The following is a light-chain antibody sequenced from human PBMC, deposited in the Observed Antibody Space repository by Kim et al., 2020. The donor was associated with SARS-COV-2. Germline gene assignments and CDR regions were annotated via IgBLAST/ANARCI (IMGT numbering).Light chain of an antibody. CDR3: QKYNKWPRT. CDR2: GAS. J-gene: IGKJ4*01. CDR1: QSVSSN. Sequence: EIAMSQSPVTLSVSPGERATLSCRASQSVSSNLAWYQHKPGQAPRLLIHGASTRATGIPARCSGSGSGTEFTFTISSLQSEEFAVYYCQKYNKWPRTIGGGSKVDIK. V-gene: IGKV3D-15*01.